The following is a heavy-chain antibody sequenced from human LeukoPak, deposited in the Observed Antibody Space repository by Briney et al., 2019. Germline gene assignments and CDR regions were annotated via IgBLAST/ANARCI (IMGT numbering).Heavy chain of an antibody. J-gene: IGHJ5*02. CDR2: INHSGST. CDR3: ATRATTVVFDP. Sequence: SSETLSLTCAVYGGSFSGYYWSWIRQPPGKGLEWIGEINHSGSTNYNPSLKSRVTISVDTSKNQFSLKLSSVTAADTAVYYCATRATTVVFDPWGQGTLVTVSS. CDR1: GGSFSGYY. V-gene: IGHV4-34*01. D-gene: IGHD4-23*01.